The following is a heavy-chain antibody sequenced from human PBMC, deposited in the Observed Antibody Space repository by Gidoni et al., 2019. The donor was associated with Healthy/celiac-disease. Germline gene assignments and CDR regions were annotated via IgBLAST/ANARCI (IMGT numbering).Heavy chain of an antibody. J-gene: IGHJ4*02. V-gene: IGHV3-7*01. CDR1: GFTFSSYW. CDR3: ATSRDGYRWGVFDY. Sequence: EVQLVESGGGLVQPGGSLRLSCAASGFTFSSYWMSGVREAQGKGLEWVANIKQDGSEKYYGDSVKGRFTISRDNAKNSLYLQMNSLRAEDTAVYYCATSRDGYRWGVFDYWGQGTLVTVSS. D-gene: IGHD5-12*01. CDR2: IKQDGSEK.